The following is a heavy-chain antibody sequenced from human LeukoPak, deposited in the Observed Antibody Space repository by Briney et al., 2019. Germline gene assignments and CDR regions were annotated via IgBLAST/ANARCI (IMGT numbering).Heavy chain of an antibody. J-gene: IGHJ4*02. CDR2: IYYSGST. CDR1: GGSISSYY. D-gene: IGHD4-23*01. Sequence: PSETLSLTCTVSGGSISSYYWSWIRLPPGKGLEYIGYIYYSGSTSYNPSLKSRVTISVDTSKKQFSLKLSSVTAADTAVYYCARQEVETSPFDYWGQGTLVTVSS. CDR3: ARQEVETSPFDY. V-gene: IGHV4-59*08.